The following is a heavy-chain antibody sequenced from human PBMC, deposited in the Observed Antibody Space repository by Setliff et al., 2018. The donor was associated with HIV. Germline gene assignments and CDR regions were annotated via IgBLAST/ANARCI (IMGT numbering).Heavy chain of an antibody. CDR3: VIGSAARPFDY. Sequence: RPSVKVSCKASGYTFNGYAMHWVRQAPGQRLEWMGWINTGNGNAKYSQRFQGRVTITRDTSASTAYMELGSLRSEDTAVYYCVIGSAARPFDYWGQGTLVTVSS. CDR1: GYTFNGYA. CDR2: INTGNGNA. D-gene: IGHD6-6*01. J-gene: IGHJ4*02. V-gene: IGHV1-3*04.